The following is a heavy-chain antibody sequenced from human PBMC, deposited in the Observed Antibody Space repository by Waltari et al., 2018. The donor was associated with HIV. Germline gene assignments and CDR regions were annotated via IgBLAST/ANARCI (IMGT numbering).Heavy chain of an antibody. Sequence: QVQLVQSGAEMKQPGASVMVSCTASGSTFPGYYMNWVRQAPGQGLEWMGWINPPSGDTNCAQKFQGRVTLTRDTSISTAYMELSRLRHDDTAVYYCARPAEDYYDSSGYVYWGQGTLVTVSS. CDR1: GSTFPGYY. D-gene: IGHD3-22*01. CDR2: INPPSGDT. CDR3: ARPAEDYYDSSGYVY. J-gene: IGHJ4*02. V-gene: IGHV1-2*02.